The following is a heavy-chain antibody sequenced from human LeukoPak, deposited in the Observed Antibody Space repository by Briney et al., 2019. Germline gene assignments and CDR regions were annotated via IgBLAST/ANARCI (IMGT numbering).Heavy chain of an antibody. V-gene: IGHV4-61*09. CDR3: ARDLFRFGSYMDV. J-gene: IGHJ6*03. CDR1: GGSISSGSYC. CDR2: IYSSGST. Sequence: SETLSLTCTVSGGSISSGSYCWSWIRQPAGKGLEWIGHIYSSGSTNYNPSLKSRVTISVDTSKNQFSLKLSSVTAADTAVYYCARDLFRFGSYMDVWGKGTTVTISS. D-gene: IGHD3-10*01.